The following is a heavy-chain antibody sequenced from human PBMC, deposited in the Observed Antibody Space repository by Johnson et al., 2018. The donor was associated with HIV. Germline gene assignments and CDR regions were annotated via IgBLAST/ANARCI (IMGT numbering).Heavy chain of an antibody. J-gene: IGHJ3*02. CDR3: VRDGGGYSSSSVGAFDI. Sequence: MQLVESGGGLVQRGGSLRLSCAASGFIFNNYWMSWVRQAPGKGLEWLANIKEDGSEDYYVDSLKGRFTISRDNAKNSLYLQMNSLRAEDTAVYYCVRDGGGYSSSSVGAFDIWGQGTMVTVSS. D-gene: IGHD6-6*01. CDR1: GFIFNNYW. CDR2: IKEDGSED. V-gene: IGHV3-7*01.